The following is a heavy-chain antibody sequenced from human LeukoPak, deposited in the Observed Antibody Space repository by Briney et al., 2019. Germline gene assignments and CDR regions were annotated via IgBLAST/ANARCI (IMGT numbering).Heavy chain of an antibody. CDR3: ATTNTFDYYDSSGPLGFDP. CDR2: INPNSGGT. D-gene: IGHD3-22*01. Sequence: GASVKVSCKASGYTFTSYDINWVRQATGQGLEWMGWINPNSGGTNYAQKFQGRVTMTRDTSISTAYMELSRLRSDDTAVYYCATTNTFDYYDSSGPLGFDPWGQGTLVTVSS. V-gene: IGHV1-2*02. J-gene: IGHJ5*02. CDR1: GYTFTSYD.